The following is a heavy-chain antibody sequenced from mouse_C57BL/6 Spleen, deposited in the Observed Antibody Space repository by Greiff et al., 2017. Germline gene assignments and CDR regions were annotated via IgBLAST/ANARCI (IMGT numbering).Heavy chain of an antibody. J-gene: IGHJ2*01. CDR3: AREVDY. Sequence: QVQLQQSGAELARPGASVKLSCKASGYTFTSYGISWVKQRTGQGLEWIGEIYPGSGNTYYNEKFKGKATLTADKSSSTAYMELRSLTSEDSAVYFCAREVDYWGQGTTLTVSS. CDR1: GYTFTSYG. V-gene: IGHV1-81*01. CDR2: IYPGSGNT.